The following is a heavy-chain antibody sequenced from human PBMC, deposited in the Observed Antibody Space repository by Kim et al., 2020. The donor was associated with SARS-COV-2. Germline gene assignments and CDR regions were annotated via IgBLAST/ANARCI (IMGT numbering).Heavy chain of an antibody. CDR3: ASNPSSPIYYYYGMDV. Sequence: GGSLRLSCAASGFTFSSYGVHWVRQAPGKGLEWVAVIWYDGSNKYYADSVKGRFTISRDNSKNTLYLQMNSLRAEDTAVYYCASNPSSPIYYYYGMDVWGQGTTVTVSS. CDR1: GFTFSSYG. CDR2: IWYDGSNK. D-gene: IGHD6-13*01. J-gene: IGHJ6*02. V-gene: IGHV3-33*08.